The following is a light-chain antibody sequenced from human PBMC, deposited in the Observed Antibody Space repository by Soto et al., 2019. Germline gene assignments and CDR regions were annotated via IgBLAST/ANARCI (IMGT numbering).Light chain of an antibody. V-gene: IGLV4-69*01. J-gene: IGLJ2*01. CDR3: QTWGSGIHVV. CDR1: SGHIGYD. Sequence: QPVLTQSPSASASLGASVKLTCTLSSGHIGYDIAWHQQQPEKGPRYLMKLNSDGSHSKGDGIPDRFSGSSSGAERYLTISSLQSEDEADYYCQTWGSGIHVVFGGGTKLTVL. CDR2: LNSDGSH.